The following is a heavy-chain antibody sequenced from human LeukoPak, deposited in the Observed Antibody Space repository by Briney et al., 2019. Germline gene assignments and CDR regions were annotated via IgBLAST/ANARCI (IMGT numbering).Heavy chain of an antibody. J-gene: IGHJ6*02. CDR2: INSDGSIT. CDR1: GFTFTTYW. Sequence: PGGSLRLSCAASGFTFTTYWMHWVRQASAKGLVWVSHINSDGSITSYADSVKGRFTISRDNAKNTLYLQMNSLRAEDTAVYYCARDAVDTANAVWGQGTTVTVSS. V-gene: IGHV3-74*01. CDR3: ARDAVDTANAV. D-gene: IGHD5-18*01.